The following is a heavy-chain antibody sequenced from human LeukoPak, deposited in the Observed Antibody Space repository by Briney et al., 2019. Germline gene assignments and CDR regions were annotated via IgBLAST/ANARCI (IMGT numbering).Heavy chain of an antibody. J-gene: IGHJ5*02. CDR3: ARGGTTVTPGLLWFDP. CDR2: IYYSGST. V-gene: IGHV4-59*11. Sequence: SETLLTCSVSGGSISSHYWSWIRQPPGKGLEWIGYIYYSGSTKYNPSLKSRVTISVDTSKNQLSLKLSSVTAADTAVYYCARGGTTVTPGLLWFDPWGQGTPVTVSS. CDR1: GGSISSHY. D-gene: IGHD4-17*01.